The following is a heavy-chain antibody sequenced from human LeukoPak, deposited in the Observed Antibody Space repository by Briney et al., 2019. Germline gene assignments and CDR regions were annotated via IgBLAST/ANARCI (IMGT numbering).Heavy chain of an antibody. D-gene: IGHD4-11*01. CDR2: INWNGGST. J-gene: IGHJ6*03. V-gene: IGHV3-20*04. CDR1: GFTFSSYW. CDR3: ARDQSRMTTHYMDV. Sequence: SGGSLRLSCAASGFTFSSYWMSWVRQAPGKGLEWVSGINWNGGSTGYADSVKGRFTISRDNAKNSLYLQMNSLRAEDTALYYCARDQSRMTTHYMDVWGKGTTVTVSS.